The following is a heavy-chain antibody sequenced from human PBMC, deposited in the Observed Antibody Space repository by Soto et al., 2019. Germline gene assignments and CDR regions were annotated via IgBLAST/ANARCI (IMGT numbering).Heavy chain of an antibody. V-gene: IGHV1-8*01. D-gene: IGHD2-2*01. J-gene: IGHJ5*02. CDR3: ASDMSTT. Sequence: QMQLVQSGAEVKKPGASVKVSCKASGYTFTSHDINWMRQATGQGLEWMGWMNPNSGHTNYAQKFQGRVTMTRDTPISKAYMELTSLRSEDTAVYYCASDMSTTWGQGTLVTVSS. CDR1: GYTFTSHD. CDR2: MNPNSGHT.